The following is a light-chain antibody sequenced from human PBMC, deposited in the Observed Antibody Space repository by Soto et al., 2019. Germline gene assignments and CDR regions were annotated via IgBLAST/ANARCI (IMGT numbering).Light chain of an antibody. CDR1: SSDFGAYNF. Sequence: QSVLTQPASVSGTPGQSITISCTGTSSDFGAYNFVSWHQHHPGKAHKLMIYNVYDRPSGISYCFSGSKSGNTASLTISGLQGEDEADYYCSAYTVSRTYVFGTGTKLTVL. CDR2: NVY. CDR3: SAYTVSRTYV. J-gene: IGLJ1*01. V-gene: IGLV2-14*01.